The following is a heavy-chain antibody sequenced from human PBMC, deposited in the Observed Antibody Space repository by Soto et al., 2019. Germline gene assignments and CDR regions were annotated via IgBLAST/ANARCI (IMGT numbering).Heavy chain of an antibody. CDR3: ARVVGGRFY. CDR2: ISSSSNTI. CDR1: GFTFSTHS. V-gene: IGHV3-48*01. Sequence: GGSLRLSCAASGFTFSTHSMNWVRQAPGKGLEWVSYISSSSNTIYYADSVKGRSTISRDNAKNSLYLQMNSLRVEDTAVYYCARVVGGRFYWGQGTLVTVSS. J-gene: IGHJ4*02. D-gene: IGHD2-21*01.